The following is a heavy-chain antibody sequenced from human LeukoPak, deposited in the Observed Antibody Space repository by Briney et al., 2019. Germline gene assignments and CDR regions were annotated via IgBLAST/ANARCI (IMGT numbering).Heavy chain of an antibody. Sequence: GGSLRLSCAASGFTFSSYSMNWVRQAPGKGLEWVSSISSSSSYIYYADSVKGRFTISRDNAKNSLYLQMNGLRAEDTAVYYCARERGYCSSTSCPASYYYYYYYMDVWGKGTTVTVSS. CDR2: ISSSSSYI. CDR1: GFTFSSYS. J-gene: IGHJ6*03. V-gene: IGHV3-21*01. CDR3: ARERGYCSSTSCPASYYYYYYYMDV. D-gene: IGHD2-2*01.